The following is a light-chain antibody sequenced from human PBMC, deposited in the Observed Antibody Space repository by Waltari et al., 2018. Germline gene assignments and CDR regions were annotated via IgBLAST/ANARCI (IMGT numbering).Light chain of an antibody. CDR3: QQRSDWPPIT. CDR1: QDFYNY. CDR2: DNS. J-gene: IGKJ5*01. Sequence: EIVLTQSPATLSLSPGERATLSCRASQDFYNYLAWYQQKPGQAPRLLIYDNSNRATGIPARFSGSGSGTDFTLTISSLEPEDFAVYYCQQRSDWPPITFGQGTRLEIK. V-gene: IGKV3-11*01.